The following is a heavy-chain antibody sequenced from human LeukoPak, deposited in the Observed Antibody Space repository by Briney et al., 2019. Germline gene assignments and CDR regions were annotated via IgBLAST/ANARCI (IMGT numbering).Heavy chain of an antibody. V-gene: IGHV3-23*01. CDR2: ISGSGGST. CDR1: GFTFSSYA. J-gene: IGHJ4*02. CDR3: AKDSRDFWSGYPTPDY. D-gene: IGHD3-3*01. Sequence: GGSLRLSXAASGFTFSSYAMSWVRQAPGKGLEWVSAISGSGGSTYYADSVKGRFTISRDNSKNTLYLQMNSLRAEDTAVYYCAKDSRDFWSGYPTPDYWGQGTLVTVSS.